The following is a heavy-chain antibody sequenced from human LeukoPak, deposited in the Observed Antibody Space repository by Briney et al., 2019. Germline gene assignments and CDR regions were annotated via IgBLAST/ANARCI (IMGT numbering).Heavy chain of an antibody. J-gene: IGHJ5*02. Sequence: SETLSLTCAVYGGSFSGYYWSWIRQPPGKGLEWIGEINHSGSTNYNPSLKSRVTISVDTSKNQFSLKLSSVTAADTAVYYCARLRKRITMVRGVRFGFDPWGQGTLVTVSS. CDR3: ARLRKRITMVRGVRFGFDP. D-gene: IGHD3-10*01. CDR1: GGSFSGYY. V-gene: IGHV4-34*01. CDR2: INHSGST.